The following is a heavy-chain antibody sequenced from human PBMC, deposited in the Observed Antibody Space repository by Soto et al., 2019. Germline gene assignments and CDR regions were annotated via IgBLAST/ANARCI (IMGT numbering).Heavy chain of an antibody. CDR2: GSSKTDGEAT. D-gene: IGHD3-22*01. CDR3: TRDAYNSSPRAGPYKSSPHSGYYYYGLDV. V-gene: IGHV3-49*04. Sequence: GGSLSLSCAASSVSIGKCDENWVSLAPLLGLERVGFGSSKTDGEATEDAASVKGRFIISRDDSNNIAYLHMNSLKTEAKAVYYCTRDAYNSSPRAGPYKSSPHSGYYYYGLDVWGQGTTVTVSS. J-gene: IGHJ6*02. CDR1: SVSIGKCD.